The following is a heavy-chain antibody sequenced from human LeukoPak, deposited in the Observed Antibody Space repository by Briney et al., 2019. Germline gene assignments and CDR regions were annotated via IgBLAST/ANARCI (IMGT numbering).Heavy chain of an antibody. CDR1: GFTFASYA. CDR2: ISYDGYDK. D-gene: IGHD3-3*01. V-gene: IGHV3-30-3*01. J-gene: IGHJ4*02. Sequence: GGSLRLSCVTSGFTFASYAMHWVRQAPGKGLEWMAGISYDGYDKYHANSVKGRFTISRDNPKNTLYLQMNSLGTDDTAVYYCARGNDYYTTYWGQGIPVTVSS. CDR3: ARGNDYYTTY.